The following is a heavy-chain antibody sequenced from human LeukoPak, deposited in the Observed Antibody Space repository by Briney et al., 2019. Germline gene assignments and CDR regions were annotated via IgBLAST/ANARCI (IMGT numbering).Heavy chain of an antibody. V-gene: IGHV3-7*01. CDR1: GFTFSSYW. J-gene: IGHJ4*02. Sequence: GGSLRLSCAASGFTFSSYWMTWVRQAPGKGLEWVANIKQDGSEKYYVDSVKGRFTISRDNAKSSLYLQMDSLRAEDTAVYYCAREGGVVITALDYWGQGTLVTVSS. D-gene: IGHD3-3*01. CDR2: IKQDGSEK. CDR3: AREGGVVITALDY.